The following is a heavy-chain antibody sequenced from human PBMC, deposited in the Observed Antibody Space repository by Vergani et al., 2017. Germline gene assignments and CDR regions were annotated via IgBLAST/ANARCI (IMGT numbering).Heavy chain of an antibody. CDR3: AREVRLESWDSSGYCDY. CDR2: IYYSGST. V-gene: IGHV4-31*03. J-gene: IGHJ4*02. CDR1: GGSISSGGYY. D-gene: IGHD3-22*01. Sequence: QVQLQESGPGLVKPSQTLSLTCTVSGGSISSGGYYWSWIRQHPGKGLEWIGYIYYSGSTYYNPSLKSRVTISVDTSKNQFSLKLSAGTAADTAVYYCAREVRLESWDSSGYCDYWGQGTLVTVSS.